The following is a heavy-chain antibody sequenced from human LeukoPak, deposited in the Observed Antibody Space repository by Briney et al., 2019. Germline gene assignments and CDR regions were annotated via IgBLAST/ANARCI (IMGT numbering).Heavy chain of an antibody. V-gene: IGHV4-30-4*01. CDR1: GGSISSGDYY. J-gene: IGHJ4*02. CDR2: IYYSGST. D-gene: IGHD3-10*01. Sequence: SETLSLTCTVSGGSISSGDYYWSWIRQPPGKGLEWIGYIYYSGSTDYNPSLRSRVTISVDPSKNRFSLRLGSVTAADTAVYYCARDYYYGSGRFDYWGQGILVTVSS. CDR3: ARDYYYGSGRFDY.